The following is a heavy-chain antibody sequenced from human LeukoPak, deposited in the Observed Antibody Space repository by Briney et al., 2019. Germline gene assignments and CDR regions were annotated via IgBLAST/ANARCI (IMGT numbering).Heavy chain of an antibody. CDR3: ARGIRGIAVAGFDY. CDR2: FYTSGTT. Sequence: PSQTLSLSCTVSGGSISSGSYYWGWIRQPAGKGLEWIGHFYTSGTTNYNPSLKSRVTISVDTSKNQFSLKLSSVTAADTAVYYCARGIRGIAVAGFDYWGQGTLVTVSS. V-gene: IGHV4-61*09. CDR1: GGSISSGSYY. J-gene: IGHJ4*02. D-gene: IGHD6-19*01.